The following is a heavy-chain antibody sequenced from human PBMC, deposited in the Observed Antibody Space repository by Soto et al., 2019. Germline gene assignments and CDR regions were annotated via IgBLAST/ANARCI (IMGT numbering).Heavy chain of an antibody. CDR1: GGSISSGGYY. CDR2: IYYSGST. CDR3: AGAPVTHYFDY. Sequence: SETLSLTCTVSGGSISSGGYYWSWIRQHPGKGLEWIGYIYYSGSTYYSPSLKSRVTISVDTSKNQFSLKLNSVIAADTVVYYCAGAPVTHYFDYWGQGTLVTVSS. D-gene: IGHD4-17*01. V-gene: IGHV4-31*03. J-gene: IGHJ4*02.